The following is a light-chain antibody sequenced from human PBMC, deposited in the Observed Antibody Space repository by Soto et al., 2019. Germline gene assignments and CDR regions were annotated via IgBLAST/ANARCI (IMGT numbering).Light chain of an antibody. CDR3: QQYYATPFT. CDR2: WAS. Sequence: DIVMTQSPDSLAVSLGERATINCKSSQNVLYNSNNKNYLAWYQQKPGQPPKLLIYWASTRESGVPDRFSGSRSWTDFTLTISSLQAEDVAVYYCQQYYATPFTFGPGTKVDI. J-gene: IGKJ3*01. CDR1: QNVLYNSNNKNY. V-gene: IGKV4-1*01.